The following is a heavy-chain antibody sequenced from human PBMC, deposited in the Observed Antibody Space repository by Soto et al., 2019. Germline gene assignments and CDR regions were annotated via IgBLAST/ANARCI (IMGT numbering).Heavy chain of an antibody. CDR3: ARELVPAAKYYYYYYGMDV. J-gene: IGHJ6*02. V-gene: IGHV3-30-3*01. Sequence: GGSLRLSCAASGFTFSSYAMHWVRQAPGKGLEWVAVISYDGSNKYYADSVKGRFTISRDNSKNTLYLQMNSLRAEDTAVYYCARELVPAAKYYYYYYGMDVWGQGTTVTVSS. CDR1: GFTFSSYA. D-gene: IGHD2-2*01. CDR2: ISYDGSNK.